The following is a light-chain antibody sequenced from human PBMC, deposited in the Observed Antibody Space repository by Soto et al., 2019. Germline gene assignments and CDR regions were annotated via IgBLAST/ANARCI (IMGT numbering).Light chain of an antibody. Sequence: QSVLTQPASVSGSPGQSITISCTGTSSDVGGYNYVSWYQQHPGKAPKLMVYEVSNRPSGVSNRFSGAKSGNTASLTISGLQAEDEADYSCSSYTSTSTPLVFGTGTKVTVL. V-gene: IGLV2-14*01. CDR2: EVS. J-gene: IGLJ1*01. CDR3: SSYTSTSTPLV. CDR1: SSDVGGYNY.